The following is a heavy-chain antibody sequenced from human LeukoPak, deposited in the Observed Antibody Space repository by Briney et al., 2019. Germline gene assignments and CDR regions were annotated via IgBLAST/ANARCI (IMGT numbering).Heavy chain of an antibody. CDR3: ARAYKDRSLAGRKEFFQH. CDR1: GFTFDNYA. CDR2: ISWNSGTI. J-gene: IGHJ1*01. D-gene: IGHD6-19*01. Sequence: GGSLRLSCAASGFTFDNYAMNWVRQVPGKGLEWISLISWNSGTIGYADSVKGRFTISRDNANNFLYLQMNSLRAEDTALYYCARAYKDRSLAGRKEFFQHWGQGTLVTVSS. V-gene: IGHV3-9*01.